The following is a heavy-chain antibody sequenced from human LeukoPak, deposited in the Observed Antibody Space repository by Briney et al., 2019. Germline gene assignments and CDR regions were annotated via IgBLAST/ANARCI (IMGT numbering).Heavy chain of an antibody. CDR2: IYYSGST. Sequence: SETLSLTCTVSGGSISSYYWSWIRQPPGKGLEWIGYIYYSGSTNYNPSLKSRVTISVDTSKNQFSLKLSSVTAADTAVYYCARHVPQDSSGWYLYFDYWGQGTLVTVSS. CDR3: ARHVPQDSSGWYLYFDY. D-gene: IGHD6-19*01. J-gene: IGHJ4*02. V-gene: IGHV4-59*08. CDR1: GGSISSYY.